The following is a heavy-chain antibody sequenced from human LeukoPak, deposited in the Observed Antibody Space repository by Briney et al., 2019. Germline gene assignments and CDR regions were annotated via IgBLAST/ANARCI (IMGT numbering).Heavy chain of an antibody. V-gene: IGHV3-15*01. D-gene: IGHD3-10*01. CDR1: GFTFSNAW. CDR3: ITAGMVRGSLYYGMDV. CDR2: IKSKTDGGTT. Sequence: PGGSLRLSCAASGFTFSNAWMSWVRQAPGKGLEWVGRIKSKTDGGTTDYAAPVKGRFTISRDDSKNTLYLQMNSLKTEDTAVYYCITAGMVRGSLYYGMDVWGQGTTVTVSS. J-gene: IGHJ6*02.